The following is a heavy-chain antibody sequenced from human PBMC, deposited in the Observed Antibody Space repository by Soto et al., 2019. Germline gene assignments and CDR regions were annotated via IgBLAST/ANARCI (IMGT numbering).Heavy chain of an antibody. CDR1: GYTFTSYG. V-gene: IGHV1-18*01. Sequence: ASVKVSCKASGYTFTSYGISWVRQAPGQGLEWMGWISAYNGNTNYAQKLQGRVTMTTDTSTSTAYMEPRSLRSDDTAVYYCARLKRQGYDFWSGYPTEYFQHWGQGTLVTVSS. J-gene: IGHJ1*01. CDR2: ISAYNGNT. D-gene: IGHD3-3*01. CDR3: ARLKRQGYDFWSGYPTEYFQH.